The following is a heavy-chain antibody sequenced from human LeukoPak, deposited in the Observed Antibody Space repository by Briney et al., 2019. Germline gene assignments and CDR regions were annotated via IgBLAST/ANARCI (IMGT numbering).Heavy chain of an antibody. J-gene: IGHJ6*03. D-gene: IGHD6-6*01. Sequence: GGSLRLPCAASGFPFSNAWMSWVRQSPGKGVEGVDRIDSKTGGGTSGYAAPVKGNLTISRDDSKNTLYLQMNSLKTEDTAVYYCTTDLGRIAARAYYYYMDVWGKGTTVTVSS. V-gene: IGHV3-15*04. CDR2: IDSKTGGGTS. CDR1: GFPFSNAW. CDR3: TTDLGRIAARAYYYYMDV.